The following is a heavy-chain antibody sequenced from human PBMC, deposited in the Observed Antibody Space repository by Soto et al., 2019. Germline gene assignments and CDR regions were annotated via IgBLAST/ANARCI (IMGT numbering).Heavy chain of an antibody. J-gene: IGHJ4*02. V-gene: IGHV4-59*01. CDR3: ARELVPAAQTGGFDY. CDR1: GGSISSYY. Sequence: QVQLQESGPGLVKPSETLSLTCTVSGGSISSYYWSWIRQPPGKGLGWIGYIYYSGSTNYNPSLKSRVTISVDTSKNQFSLKLSSVTAADTAVYYCARELVPAAQTGGFDYWGQGTLVTVSS. D-gene: IGHD2-2*01. CDR2: IYYSGST.